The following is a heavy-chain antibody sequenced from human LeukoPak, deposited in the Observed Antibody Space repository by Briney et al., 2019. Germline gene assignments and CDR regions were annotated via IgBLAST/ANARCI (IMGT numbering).Heavy chain of an antibody. V-gene: IGHV1-2*02. CDR3: ARVYRQYDGFDI. Sequence: ASVRVSRKVFGFIFTSYYFFWVRQAPAQGLEYMGWINPHSGGTNYAPKVRGKVTMTSDTSTDTAYLDVDSLTSDDTAGYYCARVYRQYDGFDIWGKGTLVIVSS. D-gene: IGHD1-26*01. J-gene: IGHJ3*02. CDR2: INPHSGGT. CDR1: GFIFTSYY.